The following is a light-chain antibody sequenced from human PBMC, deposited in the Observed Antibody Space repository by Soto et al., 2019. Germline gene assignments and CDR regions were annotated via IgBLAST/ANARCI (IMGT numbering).Light chain of an antibody. CDR1: HDIGNS. Sequence: DIQMTQSPPSLSASVGDRVTITCQASHDIGNSLNWYQQKPGKAPKLVIYDAYNLETGVPSTFSGSGFGTDFTFTISSLRPEDIATYYCQKSDHLPLFGPGTKVDIK. V-gene: IGKV1-33*01. CDR2: DAY. CDR3: QKSDHLPL. J-gene: IGKJ3*01.